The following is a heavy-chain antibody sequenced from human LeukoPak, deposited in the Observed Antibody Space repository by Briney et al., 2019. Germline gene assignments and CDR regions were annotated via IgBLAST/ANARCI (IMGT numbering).Heavy chain of an antibody. D-gene: IGHD3-22*01. V-gene: IGHV3-23*01. J-gene: IGHJ4*02. CDR2: ISTSGGST. Sequence: PGGSLRLSCAASGFTFSSYVMNWVRQAPGKGLEWVSVISTSGGSTYYAGSVKGRFTISRDNSKNTLILQMNSLRAEDTAVYYCARDRTTYYYDSSGYYVWGQGTLVTVSS. CDR3: ARDRTTYYYDSSGYYV. CDR1: GFTFSSYV.